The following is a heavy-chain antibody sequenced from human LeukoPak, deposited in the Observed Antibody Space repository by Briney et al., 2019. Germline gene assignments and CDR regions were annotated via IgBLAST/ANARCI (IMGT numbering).Heavy chain of an antibody. CDR2: IYHSGST. V-gene: IGHV4-38-2*01. Sequence: SETLSLTCAVSGYSISSGYYWGWIRQPPGKGLEWIGSIYHSGSTYYNPSLKSRVTISVDTSKNQFSLKLSSVTAADTAVYYCARVYGGYGYYYYYMDVWGKGTTVTVSS. CDR1: GYSISSGYY. J-gene: IGHJ6*03. D-gene: IGHD4-17*01. CDR3: ARVYGGYGYYYYYMDV.